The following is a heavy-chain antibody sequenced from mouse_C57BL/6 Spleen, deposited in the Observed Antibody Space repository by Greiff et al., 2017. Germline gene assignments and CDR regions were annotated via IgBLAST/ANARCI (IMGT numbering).Heavy chain of an antibody. CDR3: TSATVPYWYFDV. J-gene: IGHJ1*03. CDR1: GFTFSDAW. Sequence: EVKLVESGGGLVQPGGSMKLSCAASGFTFSDAWMDWVRQSPEKGLEWVAEIRNKANNHATYYAESVKGRFTISRDDSKSSVYLQMNSLRAEDTGIYYCTSATVPYWYFDVWGTGTTVTVSS. V-gene: IGHV6-6*01. CDR2: IRNKANNHAT. D-gene: IGHD1-1*01.